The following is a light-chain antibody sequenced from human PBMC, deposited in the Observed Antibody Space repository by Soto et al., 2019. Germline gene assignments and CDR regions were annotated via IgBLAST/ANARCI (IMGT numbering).Light chain of an antibody. CDR1: QSISSY. Sequence: DIQLTQSPSSLSASVGDRVTITCRASQSISSYLNWYRQKPGLAPNLLIFAASSLQSGVPSRFSGSGSGTDFTLTIRSLQLEDFATYYCQQSYSTPVTFGPGTKVDIK. V-gene: IGKV1-39*01. CDR2: AAS. J-gene: IGKJ3*01. CDR3: QQSYSTPVT.